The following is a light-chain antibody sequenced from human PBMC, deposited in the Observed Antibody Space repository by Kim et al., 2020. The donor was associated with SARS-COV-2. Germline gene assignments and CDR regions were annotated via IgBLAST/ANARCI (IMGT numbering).Light chain of an antibody. J-gene: IGKJ3*01. Sequence: IQMTQSPSSLSASIGDRVTITCRTTQSISSHLNWYQQKPGKAPKLLISAASTLQGGVPSRFSGSGSETDFTLTISSLQPEDFATYFCQQSYITPFAFGHGTKVDIK. CDR2: AAS. CDR3: QQSYITPFA. CDR1: QSISSH. V-gene: IGKV1-39*01.